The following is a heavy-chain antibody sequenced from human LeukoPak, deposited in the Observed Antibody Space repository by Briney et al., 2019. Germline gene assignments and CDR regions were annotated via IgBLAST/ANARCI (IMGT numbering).Heavy chain of an antibody. CDR1: GFTFSSYA. D-gene: IGHD3-22*01. CDR3: ARSITMIVVVITGLDY. CDR2: ISYDGSNK. V-gene: IGHV3-30-3*01. Sequence: GGSLRLSCAASGFTFSSYAMHWVRQAPGKGLEWVAVISYDGSNKYYADSVKGRFTISRDNSKNTLYLQMNSLRAEDTAVYNCARSITMIVVVITGLDYWGQGTLVTVSS. J-gene: IGHJ4*02.